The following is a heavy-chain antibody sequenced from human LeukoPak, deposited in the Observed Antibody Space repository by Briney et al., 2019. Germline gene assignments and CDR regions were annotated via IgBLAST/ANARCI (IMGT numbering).Heavy chain of an antibody. D-gene: IGHD5-18*01. CDR1: GFTFSTHG. CDR2: VTPSGDPT. CDR3: AKDSGWIQVID. Sequence: PGGTLRLSCAGSGFTFSTHGMNWVRQAPGKGLEWVSGVTPSGDPTYYADSVKGRFIISRDNSKNTMYLQMNSLRAEDTGVYYCAKDSGWIQVIDWGQGTPVTVSS. V-gene: IGHV3-23*01. J-gene: IGHJ4*02.